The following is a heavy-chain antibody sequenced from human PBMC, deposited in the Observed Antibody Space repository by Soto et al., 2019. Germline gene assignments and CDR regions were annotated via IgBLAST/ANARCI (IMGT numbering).Heavy chain of an antibody. CDR1: GDSVSTNIAA. D-gene: IGHD2-21*01. CDR2: AYYRSKWYI. J-gene: IGHJ5*01. CDR3: ARDSHHTPGVVGHIDS. Sequence: QVQLQQSGPGLVKPSQSLSLTCAISGDSVSTNIAAWNWIRQSPSRGLEWLGRAYYRSKWYIDYAASVESRLTITPDTSKNQLSLQMNSVTPDDTAVYYCARDSHHTPGVVGHIDSWGQGTLVTVSS. V-gene: IGHV6-1*01.